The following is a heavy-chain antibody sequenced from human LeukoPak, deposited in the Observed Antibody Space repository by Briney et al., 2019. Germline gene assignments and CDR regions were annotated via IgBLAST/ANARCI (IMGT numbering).Heavy chain of an antibody. Sequence: PSETLSLTCTVSGAPINSYYWSWIRQPPGKGLEWIGYIYYTGSINKNSSLKSRVTISLDMSKNQFSLKLSSMTAADTAVYYCARRSVTGWFDPWGLGTLVTVSS. CDR1: GAPINSYY. J-gene: IGHJ5*02. D-gene: IGHD4-17*01. CDR2: IYYTGSI. CDR3: ARRSVTGWFDP. V-gene: IGHV4-59*08.